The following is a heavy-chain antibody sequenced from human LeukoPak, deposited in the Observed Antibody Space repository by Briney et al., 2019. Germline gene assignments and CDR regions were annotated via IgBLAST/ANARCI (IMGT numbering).Heavy chain of an antibody. CDR2: IYHTGST. J-gene: IGHJ4*02. V-gene: IGHV4-38-2*01. D-gene: IGHD3-22*01. CDR3: ARRIAGSGYYFY. Sequence: PSETLSLTCDVSGYSISSGYYWGWIRQPPGKGPEWIGSIYHTGSTYYNPSLKSRVSISVDTSKNQFSLKVSSVTAADTAVYYCARRIAGSGYYFYWGQGTLVTVSS. CDR1: GYSISSGYY.